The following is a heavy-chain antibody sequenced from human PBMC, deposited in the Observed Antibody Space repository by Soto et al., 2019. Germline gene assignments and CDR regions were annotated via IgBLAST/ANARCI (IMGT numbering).Heavy chain of an antibody. Sequence: EVQLLESGGDLVQPGGSLRLSCAASGFTFSSYAMSWVRQAPGKGLEWVSAISGSGGSTYYADSVTGRFTISRDNSKNTLYLQMSSLRAEDTVVYYCARANEDDAFDIWGQGTMVTVSS. CDR2: ISGSGGST. J-gene: IGHJ3*02. V-gene: IGHV3-23*01. CDR1: GFTFSSYA. D-gene: IGHD1-1*01. CDR3: ARANEDDAFDI.